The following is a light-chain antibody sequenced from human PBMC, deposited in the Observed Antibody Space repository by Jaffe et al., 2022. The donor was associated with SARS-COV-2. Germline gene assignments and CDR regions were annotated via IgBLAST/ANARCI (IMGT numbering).Light chain of an antibody. CDR2: EVS. Sequence: QSALTQPASVSGSPGQSITISCTGTSSDVGGYNYVSWYQRHPGKAPKLMIFEVSNRPSGLSNRFSGSKSGNTASLTISGLQAEDEADYYCSSYTSSNTWVFGGGTKLTVL. V-gene: IGLV2-14*01. CDR1: SSDVGGYNY. CDR3: SSYTSSNTWV. J-gene: IGLJ3*02.